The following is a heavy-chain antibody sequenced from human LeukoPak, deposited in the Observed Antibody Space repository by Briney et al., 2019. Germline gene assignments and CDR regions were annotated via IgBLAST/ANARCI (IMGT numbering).Heavy chain of an antibody. D-gene: IGHD6-13*01. V-gene: IGHV4-38-2*02. CDR1: GYSISSGYY. CDR2: IYHSGST. J-gene: IGHJ6*03. CDR3: ARVGHSSSWSSYYYYMDV. Sequence: SETLSLTCTVSGYSISSGYYWGWIRQPPGKGLEWIGSIYHSGSTYYNPSLKSRVTISVDTSKNQFSLKLSSVTAADTAVYYCARVGHSSSWSSYYYYMDVWGKGTTVTVSS.